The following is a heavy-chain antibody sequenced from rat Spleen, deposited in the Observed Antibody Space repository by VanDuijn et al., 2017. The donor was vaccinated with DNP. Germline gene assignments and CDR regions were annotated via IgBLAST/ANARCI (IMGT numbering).Heavy chain of an antibody. CDR3: ARDLLNYAMDA. CDR1: GFTFSDYA. V-gene: IGHV5-17*01. Sequence: EVQLVESGGGLVQPGRSLKLSCPASGFTFSDYAMAWARQAPGKGLEWVATISYDGLRTYYRDSVKGRFTISRDDSKATLYLQMDSLRSDDTATYYCARDLLNYAMDAWGQGTSVTVSS. D-gene: IGHD1-1*01. J-gene: IGHJ4*01. CDR2: ISYDGLRT.